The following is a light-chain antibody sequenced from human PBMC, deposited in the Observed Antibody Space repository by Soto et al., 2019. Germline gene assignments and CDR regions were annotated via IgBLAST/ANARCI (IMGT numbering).Light chain of an antibody. CDR2: GAS. CDR3: QQYHYWPPWT. Sequence: EIVMTQSPATLSVSPGESATLSCRASQSVDSNLAWYQQKPGQAPSLLIYGASTRATGVPAWFGGSGSGTEFTLTISSLQSEDFAVYYCQQYHYWPPWTFGQGTKVEIK. V-gene: IGKV3-15*01. CDR1: QSVDSN. J-gene: IGKJ1*01.